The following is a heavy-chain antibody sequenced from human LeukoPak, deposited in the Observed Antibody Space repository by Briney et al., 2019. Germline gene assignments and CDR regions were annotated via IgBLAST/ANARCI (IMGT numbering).Heavy chain of an antibody. J-gene: IGHJ2*01. CDR3: ARPVVPAARTASFDL. CDR1: GYTFTSYY. CDR2: INPSGGST. D-gene: IGHD2-2*01. V-gene: IGHV1-46*01. Sequence: ASVKVSCKASGYTFTSYYMHWVRQAPGQGLEWMGIINPSGGSTSYAQKFQGRVTMTRDTSTSTVYMELSSLRSEGTAVYYCARPVVPAARTASFDLWGRGTLVTVSS.